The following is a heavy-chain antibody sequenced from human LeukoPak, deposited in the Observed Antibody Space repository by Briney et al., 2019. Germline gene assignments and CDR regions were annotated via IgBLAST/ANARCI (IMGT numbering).Heavy chain of an antibody. J-gene: IGHJ6*02. CDR3: ARASSRNYVTYYYYGLDI. D-gene: IGHD3-16*01. CDR2: TYYRSKWYN. V-gene: IGHV6-1*01. Sequence: SQTLSLTCAISGDSVSSNSAAWNWIRQSPSRGLEWLGRTYYRSKWYNDYAVSVKSRITINPDTSKNQFSLQLNSVTAADTAVYFCARASSRNYVTYYYYGLDIWGQGTTVTVSS. CDR1: GDSVSSNSAA.